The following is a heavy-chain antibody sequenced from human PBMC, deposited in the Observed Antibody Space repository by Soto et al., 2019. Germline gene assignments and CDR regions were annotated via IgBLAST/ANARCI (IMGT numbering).Heavy chain of an antibody. CDR2: INPSGGST. D-gene: IGHD6-19*01. CDR3: ARAAGIPPDYYYYGMDV. Sequence: GPSVKGSCRASGYTFTSYYMHWVRQAPGQGLEWMGIINPSGGSTSYAQKFQGRVTMTRDTSTSTVYMELSSLRSEDSAVYYCARAAGIPPDYYYYGMDVWGQGTTVTVSS. J-gene: IGHJ6*02. V-gene: IGHV1-46*01. CDR1: GYTFTSYY.